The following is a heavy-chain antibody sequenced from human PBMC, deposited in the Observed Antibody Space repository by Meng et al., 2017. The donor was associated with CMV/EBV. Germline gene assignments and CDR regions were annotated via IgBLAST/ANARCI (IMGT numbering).Heavy chain of an antibody. J-gene: IGHJ4*02. CDR2: IYYSGST. Sequence: SETLSLTCAVYGGSVISGSYYWSWTRQPPGKGLEWIGYIYYSGSTNYNPSLKSRVTISVDTSKNQFSLKLSSVTAADTAVYYCVRIPRQRLTIFGVVPTPSVDYWGQGTLVTVSS. CDR1: GGSVISGSYY. D-gene: IGHD3-3*01. CDR3: VRIPRQRLTIFGVVPTPSVDY. V-gene: IGHV4-61*01.